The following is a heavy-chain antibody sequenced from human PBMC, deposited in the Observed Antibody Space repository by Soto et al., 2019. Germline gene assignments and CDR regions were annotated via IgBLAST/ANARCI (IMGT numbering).Heavy chain of an antibody. Sequence: VQLLESGGGLVQPGGSLRLSCAASGFTFSIYAMSWVRQAPGKGLEWVSTLSGSSGRTYYTDSVKGRFTISRDNSKNTLFLQMNSLGAEDTAVYYCVTRSTNIDYWGQGTLVTVSS. CDR1: GFTFSIYA. V-gene: IGHV3-23*01. CDR2: LSGSSGRT. CDR3: VTRSTNIDY. J-gene: IGHJ4*02.